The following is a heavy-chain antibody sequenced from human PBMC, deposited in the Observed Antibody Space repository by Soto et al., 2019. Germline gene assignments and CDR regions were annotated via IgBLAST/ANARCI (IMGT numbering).Heavy chain of an antibody. D-gene: IGHD3-10*01. CDR3: ARAYYFGSGTSYTLYY. Sequence: GGSLRLSCAASGFTFSNYGLHWVRQAPGKGLEWVAVISDDGVSKYYADSVQGRFTISRDNSESAVFLQMNSLRPDDTALYFCARAYYFGSGTSYTLYYWGQGTQVTVSS. J-gene: IGHJ4*02. V-gene: IGHV3-30*03. CDR1: GFTFSNYG. CDR2: ISDDGVSK.